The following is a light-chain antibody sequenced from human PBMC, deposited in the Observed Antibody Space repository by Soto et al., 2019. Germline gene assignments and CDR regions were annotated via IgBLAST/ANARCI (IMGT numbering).Light chain of an antibody. V-gene: IGKV1-33*01. Sequence: DIQMTQSPPSLSASVGDRVTITCQASQDIGTYLNWYQHKPGKAPNLVIYDASNLETGVPSRFSGGGSGTDFPFTISSLRPEDIATYYCQHPNHLPLFGPGTKVDF. CDR1: QDIGTY. J-gene: IGKJ3*01. CDR3: QHPNHLPL. CDR2: DAS.